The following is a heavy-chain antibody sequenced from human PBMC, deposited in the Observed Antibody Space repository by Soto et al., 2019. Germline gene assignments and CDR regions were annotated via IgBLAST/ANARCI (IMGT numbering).Heavy chain of an antibody. CDR3: ARLTTVTKPYYFDY. D-gene: IGHD4-17*01. J-gene: IGHJ4*02. CDR1: GGSIISFY. V-gene: IGHV4-59*08. CDR2: IYYSGST. Sequence: PSETLSLTCTVSGGSIISFYWSWIRQPPGKGLEWIGYIYYSGSTNYNPSLKSRVTISIDTSKKQFSLKLSSVTAADTAVYYCARLTTVTKPYYFDYWGQGTLVT.